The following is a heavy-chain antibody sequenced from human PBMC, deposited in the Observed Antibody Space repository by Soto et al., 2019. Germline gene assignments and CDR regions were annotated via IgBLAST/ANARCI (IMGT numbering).Heavy chain of an antibody. CDR1: GFTFSSYW. CDR3: ATSPHIVVVVAATFSDS. CDR2: INSDGSST. V-gene: IGHV3-74*01. Sequence: GGSLRLSCAASGFTFSSYWMHWVRQAPGKGLVWVSRINSDGSSTNYADFVKGRFTISRDNAKNTLYLQMNSLRAEDTAVYYCATSPHIVVVVAATFSDSWGQGTLVTVSS. D-gene: IGHD2-15*01. J-gene: IGHJ4*02.